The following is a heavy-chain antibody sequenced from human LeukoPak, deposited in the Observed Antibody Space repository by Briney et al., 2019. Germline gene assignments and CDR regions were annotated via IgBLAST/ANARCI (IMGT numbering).Heavy chain of an antibody. D-gene: IGHD2-21*02. CDR2: THYSGAT. V-gene: IGHV4-59*01. J-gene: IGHJ3*02. CDR1: GGSISSYY. CDR3: ASGYCGGACQLGGVDM. Sequence: SETLSLTCTVSGGSISSYYWSWLRQPPGKGLEYIGYTHYSGATSYNPSLKSRVTISLDTSGNQFSLKLSSVTAADTAVYYCASGYCGGACQLGGVDMWGQGTMVTVSS.